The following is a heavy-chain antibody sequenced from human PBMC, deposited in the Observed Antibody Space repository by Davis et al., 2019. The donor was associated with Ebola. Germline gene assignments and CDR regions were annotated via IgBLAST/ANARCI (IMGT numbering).Heavy chain of an antibody. CDR1: GFTFSSYW. CDR2: IYSGGST. D-gene: IGHD3-22*01. V-gene: IGHV3-66*01. CDR3: ARDNYDSSGYYY. J-gene: IGHJ4*02. Sequence: PGGSLRLSCAASGFTFSSYWMSWVRQAPGKGLEWVSVIYSGGSTYYADSVKGRFTISRDNSKNTLYLQMNSLRAEDTAVYYCARDNYDSSGYYYWGQGTLVTVSS.